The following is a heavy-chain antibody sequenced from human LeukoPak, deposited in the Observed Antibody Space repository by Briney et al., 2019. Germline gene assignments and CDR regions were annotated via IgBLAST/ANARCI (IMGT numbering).Heavy chain of an antibody. CDR1: GDSVSSNSAA. V-gene: IGHV6-1*01. CDR3: ARDRGYYDSSGYYPDRFDP. D-gene: IGHD3-22*01. J-gene: IGHJ5*02. CDR2: AYYRSKWYN. Sequence: SQTLSLTCAISGDSVSSNSAAWNWIRQSPSRGLEWLGRAYYRSKWYNDYAVSVKSRITINPDTSKNQFSLQLNSVTPEDTAVYYCARDRGYYDSSGYYPDRFDPWGQGTLVTVSS.